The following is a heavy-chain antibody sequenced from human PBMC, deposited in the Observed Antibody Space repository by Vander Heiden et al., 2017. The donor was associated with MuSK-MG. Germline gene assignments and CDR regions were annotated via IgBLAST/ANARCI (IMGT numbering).Heavy chain of an antibody. CDR3: PRIQLWLLSDY. CDR2: IYHSGST. CDR1: GYSISSGYY. Sequence: QVQLQESGPGLVKPSETLSLTCTVSGYSISSGYYWGWIRQPPGKGLEWIGSIYHSGSTYYNPSLKSRVTISVDTSKNQFSMQMSSVTAADTAVYYCPRIQLWLLSDYWGQGTLVTVSS. J-gene: IGHJ4*02. D-gene: IGHD5-18*01. V-gene: IGHV4-38-2*02.